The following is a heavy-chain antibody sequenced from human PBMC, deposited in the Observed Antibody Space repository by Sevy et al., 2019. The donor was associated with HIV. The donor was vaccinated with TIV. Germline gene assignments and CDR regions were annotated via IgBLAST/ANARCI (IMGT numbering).Heavy chain of an antibody. CDR1: GFSFSTHA. CDR3: ARTIAAAETFDY. Sequence: GGSLRLSCAASGFSFSTHAMHWVRQAPGKGLEWVSYISSSSDIIYYADSVKGRFTISRDNARNSLYLQMNSLRDEDTAVYYCARTIAAAETFDYWGQGALVTVSS. J-gene: IGHJ4*02. CDR2: ISSSSDII. V-gene: IGHV3-48*02. D-gene: IGHD6-25*01.